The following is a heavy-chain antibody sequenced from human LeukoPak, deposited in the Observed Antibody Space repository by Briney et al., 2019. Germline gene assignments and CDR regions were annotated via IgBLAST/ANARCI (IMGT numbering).Heavy chain of an antibody. CDR2: IYTSGST. CDR1: GGSISSYY. Sequence: SETLSLTCTVPGGSISSYYWSWIRQPAGKGLEWIGRIYTSGSTNYNPSLKSRVPMSVDTSKNQFSLKPSSVTAADTGVYYGSRDHVVVVVAATENWVDPGGQGTLVTVSS. D-gene: IGHD2-15*01. V-gene: IGHV4-4*07. J-gene: IGHJ5*02. CDR3: SRDHVVVVVAATENWVDP.